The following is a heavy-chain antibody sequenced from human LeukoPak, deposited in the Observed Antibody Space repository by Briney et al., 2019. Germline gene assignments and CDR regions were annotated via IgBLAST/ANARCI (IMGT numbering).Heavy chain of an antibody. CDR2: IYYSGST. J-gene: IGHJ4*02. CDR1: GGSISSSSYY. Sequence: SETLSLTCTVSGGSISSSSYYWGWIRQPPGKGLEWIGSIYYSGSTYYNPSLKSRVTISVDTSKNQFSLKLSSVTAADTAVYYCARHAGYDFWSGHLIYFDYWGQGTLVTVSS. V-gene: IGHV4-39*01. CDR3: ARHAGYDFWSGHLIYFDY. D-gene: IGHD3-3*01.